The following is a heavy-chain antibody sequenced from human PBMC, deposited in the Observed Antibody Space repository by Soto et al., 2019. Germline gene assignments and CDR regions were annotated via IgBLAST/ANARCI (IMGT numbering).Heavy chain of an antibody. D-gene: IGHD3-22*01. V-gene: IGHV1-69*13. CDR1: GGTFSSYA. Sequence: SVKVSCKASGGTFSSYAISWVRQAPGQGLEWMGGIIPTFGTANYAQKFQGRVTITADESTSTAYMELSSLRSEDTAVYYCARSEVYDSSGYPRMGYYFDYWGQGTLVTVSS. CDR3: ARSEVYDSSGYPRMGYYFDY. J-gene: IGHJ4*02. CDR2: IIPTFGTA.